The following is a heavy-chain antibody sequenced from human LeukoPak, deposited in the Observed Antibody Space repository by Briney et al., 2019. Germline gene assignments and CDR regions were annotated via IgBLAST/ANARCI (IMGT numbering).Heavy chain of an antibody. V-gene: IGHV4-34*01. CDR2: INHSGST. CDR1: GGSFSGYY. D-gene: IGHD6-13*01. Sequence: SETLSLTCAVYGGSFSGYYWSWIRQPPGKGLEWIGEINHSGSTNYNPSLKSRVTISVDTSKDQFSLKLSSVTAADTAVYYCARVDKSSSWYRNWFDPWGQGTLVTVSS. CDR3: ARVDKSSSWYRNWFDP. J-gene: IGHJ5*02.